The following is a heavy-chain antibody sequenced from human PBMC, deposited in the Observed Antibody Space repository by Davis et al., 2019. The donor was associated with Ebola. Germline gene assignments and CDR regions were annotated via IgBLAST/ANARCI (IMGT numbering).Heavy chain of an antibody. Sequence: GESLKISCAASGFTFSSYEMNWVRQAPGKGLEWVSYISSSGSTIYYADSVKGRFTISRDNSKNTLYLQMNSLRAEDTAVYYCAKEEHVMGFDYWGQGTLVTVSS. CDR3: AKEEHVMGFDY. J-gene: IGHJ4*02. D-gene: IGHD3-16*01. CDR2: ISSSGSTI. V-gene: IGHV3-48*03. CDR1: GFTFSSYE.